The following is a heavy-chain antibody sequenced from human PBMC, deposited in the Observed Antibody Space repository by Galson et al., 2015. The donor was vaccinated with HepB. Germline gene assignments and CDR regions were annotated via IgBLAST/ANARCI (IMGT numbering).Heavy chain of an antibody. V-gene: IGHV3-23*01. J-gene: IGHJ4*02. CDR2: ITPSGANT. Sequence: SLRLSCAASGFTFSTYGLHWVRQAPGKGLEWVSAITPSGANTYSADSVKGRITISRDNSKNPLFLLKTGLPADATAIYYRARVHPEYTSGWYRQALYYFDSWGQGTLVAVSS. CDR3: ARVHPEYTSGWYRQALYYFDS. CDR1: GFTFSTYG. D-gene: IGHD6-19*01.